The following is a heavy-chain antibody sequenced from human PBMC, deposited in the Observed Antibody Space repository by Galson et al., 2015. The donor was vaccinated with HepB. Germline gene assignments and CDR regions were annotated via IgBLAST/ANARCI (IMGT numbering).Heavy chain of an antibody. CDR2: MYSGGYT. J-gene: IGHJ4*02. D-gene: IGHD5-24*01. V-gene: IGHV3-23*03. CDR1: GFTFSSYA. CDR3: AKDTGDGYNAYFDY. Sequence: SLRLSCAASGFTFSSYAMSWVRQAPGKGPEWVSVMYSGGYTYYADSVKGRFTISRDNAKNSLYLQMNSLRAEDTALYYCAKDTGDGYNAYFDYWGQGTLVTVSS.